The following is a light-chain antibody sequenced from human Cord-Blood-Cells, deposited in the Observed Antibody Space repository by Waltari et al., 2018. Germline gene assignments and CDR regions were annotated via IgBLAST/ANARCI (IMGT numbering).Light chain of an antibody. V-gene: IGKV3-11*01. J-gene: IGKJ5*01. CDR1: QSVSSY. CDR2: DAS. CDR3: QQRSNWPPIT. Sequence: DIVFTQSPATLSLSPAERATLSCRASQSVSSYLAYYQQKPGQAPRLLIYDASNRATGIAARFSGSGSGTDFTLTISSLEPEDFAVYYCQQRSNWPPITFGQGTRLEIK.